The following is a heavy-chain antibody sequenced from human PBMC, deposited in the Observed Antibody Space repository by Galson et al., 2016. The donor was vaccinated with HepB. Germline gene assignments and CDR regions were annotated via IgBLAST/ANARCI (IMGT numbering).Heavy chain of an antibody. V-gene: IGHV3-23*01. CDR1: GFTFSTYA. J-gene: IGHJ2*01. CDR2: IGGSGINT. Sequence: SLRLSCAASGFTFSTYAMTWVRQAPGKGLEWVSSIGGSGINTYYADSVKGRFTISRDNSKDTLYLQMNSLRAEDTAVYYCAKGIVGGILVVSAGTADWYFDLWGQGTLVTVSS. CDR3: AKGIVGGILVVSAGTADWYFDL. D-gene: IGHD2-21*01.